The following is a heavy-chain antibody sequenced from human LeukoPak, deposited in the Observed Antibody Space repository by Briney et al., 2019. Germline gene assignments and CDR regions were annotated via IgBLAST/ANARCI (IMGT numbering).Heavy chain of an antibody. CDR1: GFTFSSYS. CDR3: GRDSYDSSGYYYGYYYYGMDV. Sequence: PGGSLRLSCAASGFTFSSYSMNWVRQAPGKGLEWVSYISSSSSTIYYADSVKGRFTISRDNAKNSLYLQMNSLRDEDTAVYYCGRDSYDSSGYYYGYYYYGMDVWGQGTTVTVSS. D-gene: IGHD3-22*01. CDR2: ISSSSSTI. V-gene: IGHV3-48*02. J-gene: IGHJ6*02.